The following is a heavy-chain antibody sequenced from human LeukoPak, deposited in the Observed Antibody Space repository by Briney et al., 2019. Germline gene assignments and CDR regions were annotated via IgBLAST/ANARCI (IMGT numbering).Heavy chain of an antibody. Sequence: GGSLRLSCAVSGFTFSTHSMNWVRQASGKGLEWVSYIISSSNTIYYADSVKGRFTISRDNAKNSLYLQMNSLRAEDTAVYYCARAVGHGSGSPRMDVWGKGTTVTVSS. J-gene: IGHJ6*04. D-gene: IGHD3-10*01. CDR1: GFTFSTHS. CDR2: IISSSNTI. V-gene: IGHV3-48*01. CDR3: ARAVGHGSGSPRMDV.